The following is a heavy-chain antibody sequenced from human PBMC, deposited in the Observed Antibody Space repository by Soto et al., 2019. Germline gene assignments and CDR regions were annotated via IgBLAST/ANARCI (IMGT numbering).Heavy chain of an antibody. CDR2: IYSGGST. D-gene: IGHD6-13*01. V-gene: IGHV3-66*01. J-gene: IGHJ5*02. Sequence: GGSLRLSCAASGFTVSSNYMSWVRQAPGKGLEWVSVIYSGGSTYYADSVKGRFTISRDNSKNTLYLQMNSLRAEDTAVYYCARVNSSWDGNWFDPWGQGTLVTVSS. CDR1: GFTVSSNY. CDR3: ARVNSSWDGNWFDP.